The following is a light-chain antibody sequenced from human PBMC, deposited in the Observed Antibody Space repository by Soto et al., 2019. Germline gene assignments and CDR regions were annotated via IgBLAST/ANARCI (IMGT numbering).Light chain of an antibody. CDR2: GAS. V-gene: IGKV3-15*01. Sequence: DIVMTQSPATLSVSPGEKITLSCRASQSVSGNLAWYQHKPGQAPRLLIYGASTRATGIPARFSGSGAGTEFTLIISSLEPEDFAVYHCQQRSNWPPSWTFGQGTKVDIK. J-gene: IGKJ1*01. CDR3: QQRSNWPPSWT. CDR1: QSVSGN.